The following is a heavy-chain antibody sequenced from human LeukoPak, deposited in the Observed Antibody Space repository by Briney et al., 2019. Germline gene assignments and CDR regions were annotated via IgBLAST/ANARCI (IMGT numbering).Heavy chain of an antibody. CDR2: IKQDGSEK. V-gene: IGHV3-7*01. Sequence: GGSLRLSCAASGFTFSSYWMHWVRQAPGKGLEWVANIKQDGSEKYYVDSVKGRFTISRDNAKNSLYLQMNSLRAEDTAVYYCARDNYLFGGYYYYYGMDVWGQGTTVTVSS. CDR1: GFTFSSYW. J-gene: IGHJ6*02. D-gene: IGHD3-16*01. CDR3: ARDNYLFGGYYYYYGMDV.